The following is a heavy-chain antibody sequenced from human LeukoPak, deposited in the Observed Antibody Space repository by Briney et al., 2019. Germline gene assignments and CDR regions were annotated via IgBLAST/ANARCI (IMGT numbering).Heavy chain of an antibody. J-gene: IGHJ3*02. CDR1: GFTFSSYA. D-gene: IGHD5-24*01. CDR2: IYYSGST. CDR3: ARVLKIMATINDAFDI. V-gene: IGHV4-38-2*01. Sequence: PWGSLRLSCAASGFTFSSYAMSWVRQPPGKGLEWIGSIYYSGSTYYNPSLKSRVTISVDTSKNQFSLKLSSVTAADTAVYYCARVLKIMATINDAFDIWGQGTMVTVSS.